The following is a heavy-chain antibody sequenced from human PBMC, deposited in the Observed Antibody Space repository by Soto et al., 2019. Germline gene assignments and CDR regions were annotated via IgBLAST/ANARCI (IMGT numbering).Heavy chain of an antibody. Sequence: PGGSLRLSCAASGFTFSSYWMNWVRQAPGKGLEWVGNINQDGNEDNLLDSVKGRFTISRDNAKNSLFLQMNSLRVDDTAVYYCARTGDGHHDFLDYWGQGALVTVSS. CDR2: INQDGNED. V-gene: IGHV3-7*01. CDR3: ARTGDGHHDFLDY. D-gene: IGHD1-1*01. CDR1: GFTFSSYW. J-gene: IGHJ4*02.